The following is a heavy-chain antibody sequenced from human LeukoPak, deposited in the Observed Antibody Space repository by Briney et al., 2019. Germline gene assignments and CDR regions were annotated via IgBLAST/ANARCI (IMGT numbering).Heavy chain of an antibody. D-gene: IGHD3-16*01. Sequence: GGSLRLSCAASGFTFTNAWMSWVRQAPGKGLEWVSAISGSGGSTYYADSVKGRFTISRDNFRSTLFLEMNSLRAEDTAVYYCAKDRNFLITFGGVVDYWGQGTLVIVSS. J-gene: IGHJ4*02. CDR3: AKDRNFLITFGGVVDY. CDR1: GFTFTNAW. CDR2: ISGSGGST. V-gene: IGHV3-23*01.